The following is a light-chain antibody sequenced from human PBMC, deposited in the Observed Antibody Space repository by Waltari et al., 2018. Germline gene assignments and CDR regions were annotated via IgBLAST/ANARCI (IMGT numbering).Light chain of an antibody. CDR3: QQYEAFPVT. CDR1: QSVNRW. Sequence: DIQMTQSPSTLSASVGDRVTIPCRASQSVNRWLAWYQQKPGKAPKLLISKASALQNGVAPRFSGGGSGTEFTLTISNLQPDDSSTYYCQQYEAFPVTFGQGTKVEIK. CDR2: KAS. V-gene: IGKV1-5*03. J-gene: IGKJ1*01.